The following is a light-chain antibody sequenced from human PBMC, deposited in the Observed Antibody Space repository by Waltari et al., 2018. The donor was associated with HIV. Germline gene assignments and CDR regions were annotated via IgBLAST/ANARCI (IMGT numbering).Light chain of an antibody. Sequence: QSALTQPASVSGSPGQSIAISCTGTTSDVGGYNYVSWYQQHPGQAPKLIIYDVSSRPSWVSNRFSGCKSGNTACLIISVLQAEDDADYYCSSYTDSNMSIVCGEGTKLTVL. V-gene: IGLV2-14*01. CDR3: SSYTDSNMSIV. CDR1: TSDVGGYNY. J-gene: IGLJ2*01. CDR2: DVS.